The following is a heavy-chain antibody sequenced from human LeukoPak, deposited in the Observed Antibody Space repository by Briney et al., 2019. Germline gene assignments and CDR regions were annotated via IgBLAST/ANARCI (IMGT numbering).Heavy chain of an antibody. CDR1: GYTFTGYY. CDR3: ATDRHPNHFGDKPEYYFDY. Sequence: GASVKVSCKASGYTFTGYYMHWVRQAPGQGLEWMGWINPNSGGTNYAQKFQGRVTMTRDTSISTAYMELSRLRSDDTAVYYCATDRHPNHFGDKPEYYFDYWGQGTLVTVSS. CDR2: INPNSGGT. D-gene: IGHD3-10*01. V-gene: IGHV1-2*02. J-gene: IGHJ4*02.